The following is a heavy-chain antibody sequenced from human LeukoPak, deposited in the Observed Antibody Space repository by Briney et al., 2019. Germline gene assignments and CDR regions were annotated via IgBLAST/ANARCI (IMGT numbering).Heavy chain of an antibody. D-gene: IGHD2-2*01. CDR1: GFTFSSYA. V-gene: IGHV3-23*01. J-gene: IGHJ1*01. CDR2: IRGSGGST. Sequence: GGSLRLSCAASGFTFSSYAISWVRQAPGKGLEWVSAIRGSGGSTYYADSAKGRFTISRDNSKNTLYLQMNSLRAEDTAVYYCAKFPDCSSTSCYEYFQHWGQGTLVTVSS. CDR3: AKFPDCSSTSCYEYFQH.